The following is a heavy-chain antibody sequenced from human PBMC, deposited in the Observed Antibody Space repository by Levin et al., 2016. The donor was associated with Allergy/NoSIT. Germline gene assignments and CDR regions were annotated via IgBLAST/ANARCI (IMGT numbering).Heavy chain of an antibody. J-gene: IGHJ6*02. D-gene: IGHD6-6*01. CDR2: ISFDGSNE. CDR3: AKYSSSSNYYYGMDV. V-gene: IGHV3-30*18. Sequence: WIRQPPGKGLEWVAVISFDGSNEYYADSVKGRFTIFRDNSKNTLYMQMNSLRGEDTALYYCAKYSSSSNYYYGMDVWGQGTTVTVSS.